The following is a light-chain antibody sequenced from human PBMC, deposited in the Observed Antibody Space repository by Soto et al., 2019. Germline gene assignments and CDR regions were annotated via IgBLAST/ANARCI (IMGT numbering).Light chain of an antibody. V-gene: IGLV2-23*01. CDR1: SSDVGSYNL. CDR3: CSYAGSSKV. J-gene: IGLJ1*01. Sequence: QSVLTQPASVSGSPGQSITISCTGTSSDVGSYNLVSWYQQHPGKAPKLMIYEGSKRPSGVSNRFSGSKSGNTASLTISGLQAEDEADYYSCSYAGSSKVFGTGTKVPGL. CDR2: EGS.